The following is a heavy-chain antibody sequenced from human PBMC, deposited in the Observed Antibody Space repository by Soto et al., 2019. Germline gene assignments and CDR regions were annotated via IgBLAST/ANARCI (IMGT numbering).Heavy chain of an antibody. Sequence: SVKVSCKASGGTFSSHAISWVRQAPGQGLEWMGGIIPIFGTANYAQKFQGRVTITADKSTSTAYMELSSLRSEDTAVYYCASRPPGIAVVAATHPYYYYGMDVWGQGTTVTVSS. CDR3: ASRPPGIAVVAATHPYYYYGMDV. CDR2: IIPIFGTA. J-gene: IGHJ6*02. V-gene: IGHV1-69*06. D-gene: IGHD2-15*01. CDR1: GGTFSSHA.